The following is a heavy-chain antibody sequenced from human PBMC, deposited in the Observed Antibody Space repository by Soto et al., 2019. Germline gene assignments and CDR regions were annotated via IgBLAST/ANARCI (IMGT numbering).Heavy chain of an antibody. CDR1: GGSFSGYY. V-gene: IGHV4-34*01. D-gene: IGHD6-6*01. Sequence: QVQLQQWGAGLLKPSETLSLTCAVYGGSFSGYYWSWIRQPPGKGLEWIGEINHSGSTNYNPSLKSRVTISVDTSKNQFSLKLSSVTAADTAVYYCASGDSSSSGFRLDCAQGTLVTVSS. J-gene: IGHJ1*01. CDR2: INHSGST. CDR3: ASGDSSSSGFRLD.